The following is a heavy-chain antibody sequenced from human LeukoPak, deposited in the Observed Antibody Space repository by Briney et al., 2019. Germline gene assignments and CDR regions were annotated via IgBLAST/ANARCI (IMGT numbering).Heavy chain of an antibody. CDR3: ARGLGDYYDTSTYYYAVPAH. D-gene: IGHD3-22*01. J-gene: IGHJ4*02. CDR1: GGTFSSYA. CDR2: MNPNSGDT. V-gene: IGHV1-8*02. Sequence: GASVKVSCKASGGTFSSYAISWVRQAPGQGLEWMGWMNPNSGDTAYAQKFQGRVAMTRDTSISTAYMELSSLRSEDTAVYYCARGLGDYYDTSTYYYAVPAHWGQGTLVTVSS.